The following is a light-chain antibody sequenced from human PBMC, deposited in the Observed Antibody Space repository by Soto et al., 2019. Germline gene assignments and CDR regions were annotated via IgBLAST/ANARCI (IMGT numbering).Light chain of an antibody. CDR2: GAS. J-gene: IGKJ1*01. CDR3: QQYGSSPT. CDR1: QSVSSSY. V-gene: IGKV3-20*01. Sequence: EIVLTQSPGTLSLSPGERATLSCRASQSVSSSYLAWYQQKPGQAPMLLIYGASSRATGIPDRFSGSGSGTDFTLTISRLEPEFVAVYYCQQYGSSPTFGQGTKVEIK.